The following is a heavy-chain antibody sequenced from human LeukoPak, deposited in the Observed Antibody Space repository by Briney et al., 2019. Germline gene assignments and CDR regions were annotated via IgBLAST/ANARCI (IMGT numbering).Heavy chain of an antibody. CDR1: GFTFSYYG. Sequence: GGSLRLSCAASGFTFSYYGMQWVRQAPGKGLEGVAFIPYDGSNRYYADSVKGRFTISRDNSKNTLYLQMNSLRDEDTAVFYCAKDRHYYGSGTVNFGYWGQGTLVTVSS. V-gene: IGHV3-30*02. CDR2: IPYDGSNR. D-gene: IGHD3-10*01. J-gene: IGHJ4*02. CDR3: AKDRHYYGSGTVNFGY.